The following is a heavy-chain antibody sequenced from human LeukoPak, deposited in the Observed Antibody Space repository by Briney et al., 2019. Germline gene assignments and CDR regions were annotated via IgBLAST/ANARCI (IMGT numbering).Heavy chain of an antibody. J-gene: IGHJ3*02. D-gene: IGHD2-15*01. CDR2: IYHSGST. V-gene: IGHV4-38-2*02. CDR3: ARDCSGGSCYAFDI. Sequence: PSETLSLTCDVSGHSMSSGYYWGWIRQPPGKGLEWLGSIYHSGSTYNNPSLKSRVTISVDTSKNQFSLKLSSVTAADTAMYYCARDCSGGSCYAFDIWGQGAMVIVSS. CDR1: GHSMSSGYY.